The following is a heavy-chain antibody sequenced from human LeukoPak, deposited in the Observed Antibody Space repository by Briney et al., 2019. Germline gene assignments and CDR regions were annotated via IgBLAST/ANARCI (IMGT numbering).Heavy chain of an antibody. J-gene: IGHJ6*03. CDR2: INHSGST. CDR1: GGSFSGYY. Sequence: SETLSLTCAVYGGSFSGYYWSWIRQPPGRGLEWIGEINHSGSTNYNPSLKSRVTVSVDTSKNQFSLKLSSVTAADTAVYYCARHQGYSPYYYYMDVWGKGTTVTVSS. CDR3: ARHQGYSPYYYYMDV. D-gene: IGHD6-13*01. V-gene: IGHV4-34*01.